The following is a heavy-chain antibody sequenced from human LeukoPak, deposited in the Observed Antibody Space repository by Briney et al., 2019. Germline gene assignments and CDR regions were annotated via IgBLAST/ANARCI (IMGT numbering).Heavy chain of an antibody. D-gene: IGHD7-27*01. CDR1: GYTFTSYG. J-gene: IGHJ4*02. Sequence: GASVKVSCKASGYTFTSYGISWVRQAPGQGLEWMGWINTNTGNPTHAQGFTGRFVFSLDTSVSTAYLQISSLKAEDTAVYYCAREERTGSKEYWGQGTLVTVSS. CDR3: AREERTGSKEY. V-gene: IGHV7-4-1*02. CDR2: INTNTGNP.